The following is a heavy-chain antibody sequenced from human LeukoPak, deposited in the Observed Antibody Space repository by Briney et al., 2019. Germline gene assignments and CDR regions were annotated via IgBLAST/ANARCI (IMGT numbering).Heavy chain of an antibody. CDR2: IKQDGSEK. Sequence: PGGSLRLSCAASGFTFSNYWMSWVRQAPGKGLEWAANIKQDGSEKYYVNSVKGRFTISRDNAKNSLYLQMNSLRAEDTAIYYCAREDDWNYEDYWGQGTLVTVSS. CDR3: AREDDWNYEDY. V-gene: IGHV3-7*01. J-gene: IGHJ4*02. CDR1: GFTFSNYW. D-gene: IGHD1-7*01.